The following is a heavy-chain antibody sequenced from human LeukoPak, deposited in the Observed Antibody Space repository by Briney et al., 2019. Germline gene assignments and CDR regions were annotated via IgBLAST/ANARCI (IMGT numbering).Heavy chain of an antibody. CDR2: ISGSGGST. Sequence: GGSLRLSCAASGFTFSSYAMSWVRQAPGKGLEWVSAISGSGGSTYYADSVKGRFTISRDNSKNTLYLQMNSLRAEDTAVYYCARDACSGGSCYSDYWGQGTLVTVSS. D-gene: IGHD2-15*01. V-gene: IGHV3-23*01. CDR3: ARDACSGGSCYSDY. CDR1: GFTFSSYA. J-gene: IGHJ4*02.